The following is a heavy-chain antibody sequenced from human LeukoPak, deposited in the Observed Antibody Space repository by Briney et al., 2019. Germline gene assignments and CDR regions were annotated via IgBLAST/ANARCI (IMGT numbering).Heavy chain of an antibody. V-gene: IGHV1-2*02. CDR2: INPNSGGT. Sequence: ASVKVSCKASGYTFTGYYMHWVRQAPGQGLEWMGWINPNSGGTNYAQKFQGRVTMTRDTSISTAYMELSRLRSDDTAVYYCAREHSYRINNLWSWGQGTLVTVSS. CDR1: GYTFTGYY. J-gene: IGHJ5*02. CDR3: AREHSYRINNLWS. D-gene: IGHD5-18*01.